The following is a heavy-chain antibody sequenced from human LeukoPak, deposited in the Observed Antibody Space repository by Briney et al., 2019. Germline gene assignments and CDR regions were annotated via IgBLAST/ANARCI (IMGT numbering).Heavy chain of an antibody. CDR1: GGTISSYA. V-gene: IGHV1-69*04. J-gene: IGHJ5*02. CDR2: IIPILGIA. Sequence: SVKVSCKASGGTISSYAISWVRQAPGQGLEWMGRIIPILGIANYAQKFQGRVTITADKSTSTAYMELSSLRSEDTAVYYCARASGYGPNWFDPWGQGTLVTVSS. CDR3: ARASGYGPNWFDP. D-gene: IGHD5-12*01.